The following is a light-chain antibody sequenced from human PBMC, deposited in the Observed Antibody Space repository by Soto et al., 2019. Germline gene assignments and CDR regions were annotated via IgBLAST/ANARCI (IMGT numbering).Light chain of an antibody. J-gene: IGKJ2*01. V-gene: IGKV4-1*01. CDR3: QQYYSTYA. CDR1: QSVLYSSNNKNY. CDR2: WAS. Sequence: DIVMTQSQDSLAVSLGERATINCKSSQSVLYSSNNKNYLAGYQQKPGQPPKLLIYWASTRVSEVPDRFSGSGSGTDCTRTISSLQAEDVAVYYCQQYYSTYALGQGTKLEIK.